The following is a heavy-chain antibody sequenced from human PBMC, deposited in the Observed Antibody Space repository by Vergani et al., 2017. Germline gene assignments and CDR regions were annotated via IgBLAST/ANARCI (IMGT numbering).Heavy chain of an antibody. J-gene: IGHJ3*02. Sequence: QVQLQESGPGLVKPSQTMSLSCTIYGDSISSGSYYWSWIRQPAGKGLEWIGRIYASGSANYNPSLRSRVTMSIDTSKNQFSLKLSSVTAADTAVYYCARNPYCGGDCYSDAFDIWGQGTMVTVSS. CDR1: GDSISSGSYY. D-gene: IGHD2-21*02. CDR2: IYASGSA. CDR3: ARNPYCGGDCYSDAFDI. V-gene: IGHV4-61*02.